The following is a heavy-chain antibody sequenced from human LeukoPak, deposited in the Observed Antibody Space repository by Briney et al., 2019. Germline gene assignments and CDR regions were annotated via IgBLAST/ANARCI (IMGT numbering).Heavy chain of an antibody. V-gene: IGHV3-33*01. Sequence: PGGSLRLSCAASGFTFSSYGMHWVRQAPGKGLEWVAVIWYDGSNKYYADSVKGRFTISRDNSKNTLYLQMNSLRAEDTAVYYCARAEYYDILIGYHFYFDYWGQGTLVTVSS. D-gene: IGHD3-9*01. J-gene: IGHJ4*02. CDR1: GFTFSSYG. CDR2: IWYDGSNK. CDR3: ARAEYYDILIGYHFYFDY.